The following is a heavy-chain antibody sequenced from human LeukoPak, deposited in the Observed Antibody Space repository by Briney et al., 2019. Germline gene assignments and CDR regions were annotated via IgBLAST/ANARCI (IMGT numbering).Heavy chain of an antibody. CDR3: TARNFDY. J-gene: IGHJ4*02. CDR1: GFTFSNAW. V-gene: IGHV3-15*01. CDR2: IISKTDGGTT. Sequence: GGSLRLSCAASGFTFSNAWMTWIRQAPGKGLEWVGRIISKTDGGTTDYAAPVKGRFTISRDDSKNTLYLQMNSLKTEDTGAYYCTARNFDYWGQGTLVTVSS.